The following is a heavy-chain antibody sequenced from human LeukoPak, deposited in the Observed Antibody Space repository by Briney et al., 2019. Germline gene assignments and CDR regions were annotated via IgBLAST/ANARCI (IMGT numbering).Heavy chain of an antibody. CDR2: ISSSSSTI. V-gene: IGHV3-48*01. D-gene: IGHD6-13*01. CDR1: GFTFSSYS. CDR3: AKDSGYTSSWYFGDY. J-gene: IGHJ4*02. Sequence: GGSLRLSCAASGFTFSSYSMNWVRQAPGKGLEWVSYISSSSSTIYYADSVKGRFTISRDNANNSLYLQMNSLSAEDTAVYYCAKDSGYTSSWYFGDYWGQGTLVTVSS.